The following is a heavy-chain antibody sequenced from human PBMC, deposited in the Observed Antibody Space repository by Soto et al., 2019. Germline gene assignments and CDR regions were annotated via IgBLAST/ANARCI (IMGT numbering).Heavy chain of an antibody. D-gene: IGHD6-13*01. V-gene: IGHV1-3*05. Sequence: QVQLVQSGAEEKKPGASVKVSCKASGYTFTSHAMHWVRQAPGKRLEWMGWINAGNGNTKYSQKFQGRVTITTDTSASTAYMELSSPRSEDTAVYYCARDGIAAAGTSWFDPWGQGTLVTVSS. CDR2: INAGNGNT. CDR1: GYTFTSHA. J-gene: IGHJ5*02. CDR3: ARDGIAAAGTSWFDP.